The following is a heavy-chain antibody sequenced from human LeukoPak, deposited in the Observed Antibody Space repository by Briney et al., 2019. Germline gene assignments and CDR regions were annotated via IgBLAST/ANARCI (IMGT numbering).Heavy chain of an antibody. Sequence: SETLSLTCTVSGGSISSYYWSWIRQPAGKGLEWIGRIYTSGSTNYNPSLKSRVTMSVDTSKNQFSLKLSSMTAADTAVYYCAREAGIAAPTWFDPWGRGTLVTVSS. CDR1: GGSISSYY. V-gene: IGHV4-4*07. J-gene: IGHJ5*02. D-gene: IGHD6-13*01. CDR2: IYTSGST. CDR3: AREAGIAAPTWFDP.